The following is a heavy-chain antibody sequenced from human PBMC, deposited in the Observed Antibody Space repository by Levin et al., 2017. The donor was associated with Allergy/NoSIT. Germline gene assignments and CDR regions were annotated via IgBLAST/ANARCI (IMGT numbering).Heavy chain of an antibody. Sequence: SETLSLTCTVSGGSISGSTYYWGWIRQPPGKGLEWIGSIYYSGSTSYNPSLKSRVAISVDTSKNQFSLKLNSVTAADTAVYYCARQGGSVRAYDYWGQGTLVAVSS. CDR1: GGSISGSTYY. J-gene: IGHJ4*02. D-gene: IGHD3-10*01. V-gene: IGHV4-39*01. CDR3: ARQGGSVRAYDY. CDR2: IYYSGST.